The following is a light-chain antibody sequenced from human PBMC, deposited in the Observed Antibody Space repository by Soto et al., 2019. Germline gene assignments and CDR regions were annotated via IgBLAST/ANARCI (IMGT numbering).Light chain of an antibody. J-gene: IGLJ2*01. V-gene: IGLV2-8*01. CDR1: SSDIGGYNY. CDR3: AAWDDSLNGVV. CDR2: DVS. Sequence: QSALTQPPSASGSPGQSVTISCTGTSSDIGGYNYVSWYQQHPGRAPKLVISDVSKRPSGVPDRFSGSKSGNTASLTVSGLQAEDEADYYCAAWDDSLNGVVFGGGTKLTVL.